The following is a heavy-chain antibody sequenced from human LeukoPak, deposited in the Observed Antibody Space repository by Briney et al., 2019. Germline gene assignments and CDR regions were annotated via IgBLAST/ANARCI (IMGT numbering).Heavy chain of an antibody. CDR3: AKLIGDPWS. CDR2: ISGSGGRT. J-gene: IGHJ5*02. Sequence: PGGSLRLSCAGSGFSFSSYAVSWVRQAPGKGREWISSISGSGGRTNYAYSVKGRFIISRDNSKNTLFLQMNSVRAEDTAVYYCAKLIGDPWSWGQGTLVTVSS. V-gene: IGHV3-23*01. CDR1: GFSFSSYA. D-gene: IGHD4-17*01.